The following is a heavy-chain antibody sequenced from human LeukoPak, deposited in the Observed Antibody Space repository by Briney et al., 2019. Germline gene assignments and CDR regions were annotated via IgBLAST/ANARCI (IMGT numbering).Heavy chain of an antibody. CDR2: ISSSSDYI. J-gene: IGHJ4*02. Sequence: GGSLRLSCAASGFTFSRYSINWVRQAPGKGLEWVSSISSSSDYIFYADSVKGRFTISRDNAKNSLYLQMNSLRAEDTAVYYCTRGTDGLWDFWGQGTLVTVSS. D-gene: IGHD2-8*01. V-gene: IGHV3-21*06. CDR1: GFTFSRYS. CDR3: TRGTDGLWDF.